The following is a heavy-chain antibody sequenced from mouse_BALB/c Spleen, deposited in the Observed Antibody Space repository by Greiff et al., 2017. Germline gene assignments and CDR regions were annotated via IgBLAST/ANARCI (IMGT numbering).Heavy chain of an antibody. CDR2: INPSTGYT. J-gene: IGHJ2*01. D-gene: IGHD2-4*01. V-gene: IGHV1-7*01. CDR3: ARENYDYDGGGYY. CDR1: GYTFTSYW. Sequence: VQLQESGAELAKPGASVKMSCKASGYTFTSYWMHWVKQRPGQGLEWIGYINPSTGYTEYNQKFKDKATLTADKSSSTAYMQLSSLTSEDSAVYYCARENYDYDGGGYYWGQGTTLTVSS.